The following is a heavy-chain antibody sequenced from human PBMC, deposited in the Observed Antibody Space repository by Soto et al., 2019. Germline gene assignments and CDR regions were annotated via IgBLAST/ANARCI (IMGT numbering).Heavy chain of an antibody. CDR2: ISGSGNTI. CDR1: GFTFSDYH. V-gene: IGHV3-11*01. Sequence: QEQLVESGGGLVKPGGSLRLSCAVSGFTFSDYHINWVRQSPGRGLEWVSHISGSGNTIYYADSVRGRFTVSRDNTNNSLYLEMNPLRVEDTAIYYCAIDPMNGNSWYWYFDLWGRGTMVTVSS. CDR3: AIDPMNGNSWYWYFDL. D-gene: IGHD6-13*01. J-gene: IGHJ2*01.